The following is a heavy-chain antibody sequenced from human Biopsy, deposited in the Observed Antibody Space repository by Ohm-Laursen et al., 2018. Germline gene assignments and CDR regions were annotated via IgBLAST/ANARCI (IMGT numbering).Heavy chain of an antibody. CDR3: ATKLTGYFHH. Sequence: SSVKVSCKAPGGTFSNYGVNWVRQAPGQSLEWLGGNIPILGTGNYAQKFQDRVTVAADTSTSTATMELRSLRSDDTAVYYCATKLTGYFHHWGQGTLVIVSS. CDR2: NIPILGTG. J-gene: IGHJ1*01. CDR1: GGTFSNYG. D-gene: IGHD3-9*01. V-gene: IGHV1-69*06.